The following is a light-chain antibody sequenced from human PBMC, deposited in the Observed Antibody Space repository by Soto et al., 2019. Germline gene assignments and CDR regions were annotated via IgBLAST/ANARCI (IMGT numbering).Light chain of an antibody. CDR1: SSDVGAYNY. Sequence: QSALTQPRSVTGSPGQSVTISCTGTSSDVGAYNYVSWYQQHPGKAPKLMIYDVSKRPSGVPDRFSSSKSGNTASLTISGLQAEDEADYYCCSYAGSYTGVFGTGTKVTVL. CDR3: CSYAGSYTGV. J-gene: IGLJ1*01. CDR2: DVS. V-gene: IGLV2-11*01.